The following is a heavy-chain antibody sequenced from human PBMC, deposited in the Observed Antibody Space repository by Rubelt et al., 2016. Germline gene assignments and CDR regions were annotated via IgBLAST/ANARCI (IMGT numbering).Heavy chain of an antibody. D-gene: IGHD1-26*01. Sequence: QLQLQESGPGLVKPSETLSLTCTVSGGSISSSSYYWAWIRQPPGQGLAWIGYIYYSGSTHYNPSLKSRVTIQVDTSKNQLSLKQGSGTDAYKAVNYWARVLGGTYYDAFDMWGQGTLVTVSS. J-gene: IGHJ4*02. V-gene: IGHV4-61*05. CDR2: IYYSGST. CDR3: ARVLGGTYYDAFDM. CDR1: GGSISSSSYY.